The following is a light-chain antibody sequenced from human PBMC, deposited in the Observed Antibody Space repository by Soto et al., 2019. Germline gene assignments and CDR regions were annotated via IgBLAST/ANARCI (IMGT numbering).Light chain of an antibody. J-gene: IGKJ4*01. V-gene: IGKV3-11*01. CDR3: QQRSNWPLT. CDR1: QSVSSY. Sequence: EIVLTQSPATLSLSPGERATLSCRASQSVSSYLGWYQQKRGQAPRLLIYDASNRATGIPARFSGSGSETDFTLTISSLEPEDFAVYYCQQRSNWPLTFGGGTKVEIK. CDR2: DAS.